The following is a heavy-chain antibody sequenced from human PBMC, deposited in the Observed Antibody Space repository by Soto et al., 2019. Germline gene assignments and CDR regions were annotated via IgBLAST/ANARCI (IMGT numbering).Heavy chain of an antibody. V-gene: IGHV4-39*01. CDR3: ASTYYDILTGYSSTFDY. CDR2: IYYSGST. J-gene: IGHJ4*02. Sequence: SETLSLTCTVSGGSISSSSYYWGWIRQPPGKGLEWIGSIYYSGSTYYNPSLKSRVTISVDTSKNQFSLKLSSVTAADTAVYYCASTYYDILTGYSSTFDYWGQGTLVTVSS. D-gene: IGHD3-9*01. CDR1: GGSISSSSYY.